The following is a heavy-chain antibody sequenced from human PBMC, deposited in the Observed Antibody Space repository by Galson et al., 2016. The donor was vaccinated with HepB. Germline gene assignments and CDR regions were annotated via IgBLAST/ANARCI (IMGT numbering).Heavy chain of an antibody. CDR3: ARARRGGVVQMMYATLFDS. V-gene: IGHV4-61*01. CDR2: VHYSGST. CDR1: GGSVSTGNYF. D-gene: IGHD2-8*01. Sequence: SETLSLTCTVSGGSVSTGNYFWSWIRQPTGKELEWIGYVHYSGSTNYNPPLKSRVAISVDTSKNQFSLILSSVTAADTAVYYCARARRGGVVQMMYATLFDSWGQGTLVTVSS. J-gene: IGHJ4*02.